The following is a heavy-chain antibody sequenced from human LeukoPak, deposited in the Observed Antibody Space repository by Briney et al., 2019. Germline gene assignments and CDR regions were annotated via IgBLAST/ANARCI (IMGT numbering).Heavy chain of an antibody. CDR3: AREATGHAVLSFDY. J-gene: IGHJ4*02. V-gene: IGHV1-69*05. CDR2: IIPIFGTA. CDR1: GGTFSSYA. Sequence: SVKVACKASGGTFSSYAISWVRQAPGQGLEWMGRIIPIFGTANYAQKFQGRVTITTDESTSTAYMELSSLRSEDTAVYYCAREATGHAVLSFDYWGQGTLVTVSS.